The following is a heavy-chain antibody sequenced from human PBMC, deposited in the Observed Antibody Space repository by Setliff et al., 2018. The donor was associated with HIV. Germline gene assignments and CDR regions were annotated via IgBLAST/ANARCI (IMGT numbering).Heavy chain of an antibody. V-gene: IGHV4-59*11. D-gene: IGHD2-8*01. CDR1: GGSISRHY. CDR3: AREFCTHGVCYEYYLDY. CDR2: INDSGSA. J-gene: IGHJ4*02. Sequence: SETLSLTCTVSGGSISRHYWSWIRQSPGKGLEWIGYINDSGSAKYNPSLKSRVTISVETSKSQFSLKLNSVTAADSAICYCAREFCTHGVCYEYYLDYWGQGTLVTVSS.